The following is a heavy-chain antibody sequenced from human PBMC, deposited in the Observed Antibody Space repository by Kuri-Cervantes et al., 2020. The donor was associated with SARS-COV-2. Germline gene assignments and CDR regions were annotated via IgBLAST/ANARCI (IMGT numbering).Heavy chain of an antibody. D-gene: IGHD7-27*01. Sequence: GGSLRLSCAASGFTFSSYAMSWVRQAPGKGLEWVSAISGSGGSTYYADSVKGRFTISRDNSKNTLYLQMNSLRAEYTAVYYCARSTWGSGHYYGMDVWGQGTTVTVSS. J-gene: IGHJ6*02. CDR1: GFTFSSYA. CDR3: ARSTWGSGHYYGMDV. V-gene: IGHV3-23*01. CDR2: ISGSGGST.